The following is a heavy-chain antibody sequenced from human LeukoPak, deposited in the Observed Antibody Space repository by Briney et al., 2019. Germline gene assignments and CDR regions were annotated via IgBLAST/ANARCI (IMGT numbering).Heavy chain of an antibody. D-gene: IGHD6-19*01. CDR3: ARAVAVYYFDY. Sequence: GGFLRLSCAASGFTFSSYAMHWVRQAPGKGLEWVAVISYDGSNKYYADSVKGRFTISRDNSKNTLYLQMNSLRAEDTAVYYCARAVAVYYFDYWGQGTLVTVSS. CDR2: ISYDGSNK. J-gene: IGHJ4*02. CDR1: GFTFSSYA. V-gene: IGHV3-30-3*01.